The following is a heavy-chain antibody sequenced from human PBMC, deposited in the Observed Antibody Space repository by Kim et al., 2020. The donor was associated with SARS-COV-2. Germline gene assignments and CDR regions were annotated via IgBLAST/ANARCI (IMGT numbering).Heavy chain of an antibody. CDR1: GFTFSSYA. CDR3: AKVSDSSSWGLNFDY. D-gene: IGHD6-13*01. J-gene: IGHJ4*02. Sequence: GGSLRLSCAASGFTFSSYAMSWVRQAPGKGLEWVSAISGSGGSTYYADSVKGRFTISRDNSKNTLYLQMNSLRAEDTAVYYCAKVSDSSSWGLNFDYWGQGTLVTVSS. CDR2: ISGSGGST. V-gene: IGHV3-23*01.